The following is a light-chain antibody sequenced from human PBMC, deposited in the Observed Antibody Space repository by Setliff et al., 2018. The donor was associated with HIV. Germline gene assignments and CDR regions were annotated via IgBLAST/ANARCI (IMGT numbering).Light chain of an antibody. CDR1: SSNIGSNT. J-gene: IGLJ1*01. CDR3: AAWDDSLSVFG. V-gene: IGLV1-44*01. CDR2: KNN. Sequence: QSVLTQPPPASGTPGQRVTISCSGSSSNIGSNTVNWYQQVPGTAPKLLIYKNNQRPSGVPDRFSGSKSGTSASLAISGLQSEDEADYYCAAWDDSLSVFGVGTGTKV.